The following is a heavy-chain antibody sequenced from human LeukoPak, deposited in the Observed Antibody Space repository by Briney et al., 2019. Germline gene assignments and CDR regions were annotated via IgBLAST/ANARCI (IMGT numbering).Heavy chain of an antibody. CDR3: ARGVYSYGQYYFDY. CDR1: GGSISSSSYY. D-gene: IGHD5-18*01. J-gene: IGHJ4*02. CDR2: IYYSGST. V-gene: IGHV4-39*07. Sequence: SETLSLTCTVSGGSISSSSYYWGWIRQPPGEGLEWIGSIYYSGSTYYNPSLKSRVTISVDTSKNQFSLKLSSVTAADTAVYYCARGVYSYGQYYFDYWGQGTLVTVSS.